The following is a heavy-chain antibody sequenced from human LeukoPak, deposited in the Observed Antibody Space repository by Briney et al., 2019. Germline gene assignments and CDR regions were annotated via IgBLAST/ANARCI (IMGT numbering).Heavy chain of an antibody. CDR2: ISYSGST. D-gene: IGHD2-2*02. J-gene: IGHJ5*02. CDR3: ARGTGTVVPAAIDWFDP. V-gene: IGHV4-59*01. Sequence: SETLSLTCTVSGGSLSSYYWSWIRQPPGKGLKWIGYISYSGSTNYNPSLKSRVTISVDTSKNQFSLKLSSVTAADTAVYYCARGTGTVVPAAIDWFDPWGQGTLVTVSS. CDR1: GGSLSSYY.